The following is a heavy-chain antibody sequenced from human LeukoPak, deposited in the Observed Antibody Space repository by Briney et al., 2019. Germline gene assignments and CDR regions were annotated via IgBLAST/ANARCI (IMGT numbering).Heavy chain of an antibody. CDR3: ARVHVGGFDY. Sequence: GGSLILSCAAPAFTFSDFYMGWIRQTPGKGLEWISYIGGSGLTIYYSDSVKGRFTISRDNAQNSLYLEMNSPRVEDTAVYYCARVHVGGFDYWGQGTLVTVSS. CDR2: IGGSGLTI. J-gene: IGHJ4*02. V-gene: IGHV3-11*04. CDR1: AFTFSDFY. D-gene: IGHD1-26*01.